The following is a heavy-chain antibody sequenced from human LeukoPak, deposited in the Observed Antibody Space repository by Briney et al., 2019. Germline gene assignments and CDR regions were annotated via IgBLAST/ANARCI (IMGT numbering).Heavy chain of an antibody. D-gene: IGHD2-2*01. J-gene: IGHJ4*02. CDR3: ARTPYQLLFVAPY. CDR2: ISYDGSNK. Sequence: GGSLRLSCAASGFTFSSYAMHWVRQAPAKGLEWVAVISYDGSNKYYADSVKGRFTIFRDNSKNTLYLQMNSLRAEDTAVYYCARTPYQLLFVAPYWGQGTLVTVSS. V-gene: IGHV3-30*04. CDR1: GFTFSSYA.